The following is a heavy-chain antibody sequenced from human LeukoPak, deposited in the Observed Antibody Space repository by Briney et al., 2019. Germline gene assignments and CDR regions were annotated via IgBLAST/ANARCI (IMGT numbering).Heavy chain of an antibody. V-gene: IGHV4-39*07. J-gene: IGHJ5*02. CDR2: IYYTGTT. Sequence: PSETLSLTCTVSGGSISSSSYFWGWIRQPPGKGLEWIGSIYYTGTTSYNQSLKSRVTISVDTSKNQFSLRLTSVTAADTAVYYCARPSPGFDPWGQGILVTVSS. CDR1: GGSISSSSYF. CDR3: ARPSPGFDP.